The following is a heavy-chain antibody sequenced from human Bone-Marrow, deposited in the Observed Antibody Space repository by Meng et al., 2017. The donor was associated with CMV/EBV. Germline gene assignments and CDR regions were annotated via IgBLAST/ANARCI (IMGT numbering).Heavy chain of an antibody. CDR3: ARDGHYDFWSGYYTNSGPPTIYGMDV. Sequence: SVKVSCKASGYTFTSYAISWVRQAPGQGLEWMGGIIPIFGTANYAQKFQGRVTITTDESTSTAHMELSSLRSEDTAVYYCARDGHYDFWSGYYTNSGPPTIYGMDVWAQGTTVTVPS. CDR1: GYTFTSYA. J-gene: IGHJ6*02. V-gene: IGHV1-69*05. D-gene: IGHD3-3*01. CDR2: IIPIFGTA.